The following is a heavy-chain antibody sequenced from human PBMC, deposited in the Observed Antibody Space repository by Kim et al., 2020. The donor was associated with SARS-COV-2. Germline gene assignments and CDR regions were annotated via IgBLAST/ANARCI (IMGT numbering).Heavy chain of an antibody. J-gene: IGHJ4*02. V-gene: IGHV3-7*03. CDR2: IKQDGSEK. Sequence: GGSLRLSCAASGFTFSSHWMSWVRQAPGKGLEWVANIKQDGSEKYYVDSVKGRFTISRDNAKNSLYLQMNSLRAEDTAVYYCARARGVDYWGQGTLVTVS. CDR3: ARARGVDY. CDR1: GFTFSSHW.